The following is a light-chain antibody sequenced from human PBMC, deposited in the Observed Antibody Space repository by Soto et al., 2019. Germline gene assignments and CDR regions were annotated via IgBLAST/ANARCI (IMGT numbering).Light chain of an antibody. CDR1: QSVSSY. Sequence: EIVLTQSPATLSLSPGERATLSCWASQSVSSYLAWYQQKPGQAPRLLIYDASNRATGIPARFSGSGSGTDFTLTISSLEPEDFAVYYCQQRSNWPLTFGGGTNVEIK. CDR2: DAS. V-gene: IGKV3-11*01. J-gene: IGKJ4*01. CDR3: QQRSNWPLT.